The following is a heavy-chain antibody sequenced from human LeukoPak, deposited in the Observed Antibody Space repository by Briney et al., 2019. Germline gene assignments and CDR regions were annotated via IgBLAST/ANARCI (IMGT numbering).Heavy chain of an antibody. J-gene: IGHJ3*02. CDR3: ARNIVVVVAARASDAFDI. Sequence: SETLSLTCTVSGGSISSYYWSWIRQPPGKGLEWIGYIYYSGSTNYNPSLKSRVTISVDTSKNQFSLKLSSVTAADTAVYYCARNIVVVVAARASDAFDIWGQGTMVTVSS. D-gene: IGHD2-15*01. V-gene: IGHV4-59*01. CDR1: GGSISSYY. CDR2: IYYSGST.